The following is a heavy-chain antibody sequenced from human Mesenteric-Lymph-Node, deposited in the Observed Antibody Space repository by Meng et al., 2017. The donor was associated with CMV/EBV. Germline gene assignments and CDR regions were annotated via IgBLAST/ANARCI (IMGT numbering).Heavy chain of an antibody. CDR2: IKYDGSDN. Sequence: GGSLRLSCAVSGFSFRDHWMSWVRQAPGKGLEWVANIKYDGSDNFYVDSVTGRFSISRDNAKSSVYLQMNSLRAEDTAVYYCVRAGSGFYSVDFDFWGHGTLVTVSS. CDR3: VRAGSGFYSVDFDF. D-gene: IGHD2-15*01. V-gene: IGHV3-7*01. J-gene: IGHJ4*01. CDR1: GFSFRDHW.